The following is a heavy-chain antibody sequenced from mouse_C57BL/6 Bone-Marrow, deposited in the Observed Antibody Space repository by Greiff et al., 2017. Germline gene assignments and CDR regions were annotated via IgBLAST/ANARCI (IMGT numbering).Heavy chain of an antibody. D-gene: IGHD4-1*01. V-gene: IGHV1-55*01. CDR1: GYTFTSYW. CDR2: IYPTSGRT. CDR3: ARSGPLGRSFDY. Sequence: QVQLKQPGAELVEPGASVKMSCKASGYTFTSYWITWVEQRPGQGLEWIGDIYPTSGRTNYNEKFKSKAILTVDTSSNTAYMQLSSLTSEDSAVFYCARSGPLGRSFDYWGQGTTLTVSS. J-gene: IGHJ2*01.